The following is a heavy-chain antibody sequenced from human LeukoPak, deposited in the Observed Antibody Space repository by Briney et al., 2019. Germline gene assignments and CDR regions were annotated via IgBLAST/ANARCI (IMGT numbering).Heavy chain of an antibody. V-gene: IGHV3-7*01. J-gene: IGHJ4*02. CDR1: GFTFNDFA. CDR2: IKQGGSEK. CDR3: TRGGDQYSSGWYAFDC. Sequence: PGGSLRLSCAASGFTFNDFAMSWVRQAPGKGLEWVANIKQGGSEKYYVDSVEGRFTISRDNAKNSLNLQMNSLRAEDTAVYYCTRGGDQYSSGWYAFDCWGQGTLVTVSS. D-gene: IGHD6-19*01.